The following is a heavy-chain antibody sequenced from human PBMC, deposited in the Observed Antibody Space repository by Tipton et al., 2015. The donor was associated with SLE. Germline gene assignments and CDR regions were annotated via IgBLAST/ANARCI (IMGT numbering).Heavy chain of an antibody. CDR1: GFTFSSYS. Sequence: GSLRLSCAASGFTFSSYSMNWVRQAPGKGLEWVSSISSSSSYIYYADSVKGRFTISRDNAKNSLYLQMNSLRAEDTAVYYCAKSDHSSDAFDIWGQGTMVTVSS. V-gene: IGHV3-21*01. CDR3: AKSDHSSDAFDI. CDR2: ISSSSSYI. D-gene: IGHD3-22*01. J-gene: IGHJ3*02.